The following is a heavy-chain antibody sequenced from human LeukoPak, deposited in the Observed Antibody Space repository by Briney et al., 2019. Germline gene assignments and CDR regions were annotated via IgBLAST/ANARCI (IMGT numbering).Heavy chain of an antibody. CDR1: GYTFTSYG. CDR3: ARAGDYYGSSSQYDY. V-gene: IGHV1-18*01. CDR2: ISAYNGNT. D-gene: IGHD3-10*01. J-gene: IGHJ4*02. Sequence: ASVKVSCKASGYTFTSYGISWVRQAPGQGLEWMGWISAYNGNTNYAQKLQGRVTMTTDASTSTAYMELRSLRSDDTAVYYCARAGDYYGSSSQYDYWGQGTLVTVSS.